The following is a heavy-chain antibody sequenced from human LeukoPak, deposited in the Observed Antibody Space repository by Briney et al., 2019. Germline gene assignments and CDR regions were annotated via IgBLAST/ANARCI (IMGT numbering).Heavy chain of an antibody. CDR3: ARVLHKRNYDSSDYYGS. V-gene: IGHV3-48*01. D-gene: IGHD3-22*01. CDR2: ISSSSSTI. CDR1: GFTFSTYG. J-gene: IGHJ5*02. Sequence: GGTLRLSCAASGFTFSTYGMSWVRQAPGKGLEWVSYISSSSSTIYYADSVKGRFTISRDNDKNSLYLQLNSLRAEDTAVYYCARVLHKRNYDSSDYYGSWGQGTLVTVSS.